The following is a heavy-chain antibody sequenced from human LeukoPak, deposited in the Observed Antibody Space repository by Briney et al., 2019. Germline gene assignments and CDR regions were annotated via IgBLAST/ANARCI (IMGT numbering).Heavy chain of an antibody. CDR2: ISYDGSNK. D-gene: IGHD3-22*01. CDR1: GFTFSSYG. Sequence: TGGSLRLSCAASGFTFSSYGMHWVRQAPGKGLEWVAVISYDGSNKYYADSVKGRFTISRDNSKNTLYLQMNSLRAEDTAVYYCAKDLKPPPYYYDSSADAFDIWGQGTMVTVSS. J-gene: IGHJ3*02. V-gene: IGHV3-30*18. CDR3: AKDLKPPPYYYDSSADAFDI.